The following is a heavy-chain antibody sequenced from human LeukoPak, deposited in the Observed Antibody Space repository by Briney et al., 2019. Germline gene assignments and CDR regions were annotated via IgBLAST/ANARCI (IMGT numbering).Heavy chain of an antibody. V-gene: IGHV1-69*04. D-gene: IGHD3-16*01. CDR1: GGTFSSYT. J-gene: IGHJ5*02. CDR2: IIPILGIA. CDR3: AREGRSGIIWFDP. Sequence: SVKVSCKASGGTFSSYTISWVRQAPGQGLEWMGRIIPILGIANYAQKFQGRVTITADKSTSTAYKELSSLRSEDTAVYYCAREGRSGIIWFDPWGQGTLVTVSS.